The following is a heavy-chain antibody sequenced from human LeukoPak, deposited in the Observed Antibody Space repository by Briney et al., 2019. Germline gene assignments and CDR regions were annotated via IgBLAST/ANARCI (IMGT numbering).Heavy chain of an antibody. V-gene: IGHV3-23*01. D-gene: IGHD1-1*01. CDR2: IRSNGATA. Sequence: GGSLRLSCAASGFSFSSFAMTWVRQAPGKGLEWVSTIRSNGATAYNADSVKGRFTISRDNSKNTVYLQMNSLRVEDTAIYYCARGQEFDDGVFDSWSQGTLVTVSS. CDR1: GFSFSSFA. CDR3: ARGQEFDDGVFDS. J-gene: IGHJ4*02.